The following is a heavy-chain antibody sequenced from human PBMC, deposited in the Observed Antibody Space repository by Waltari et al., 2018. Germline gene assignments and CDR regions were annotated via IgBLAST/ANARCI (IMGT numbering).Heavy chain of an antibody. CDR3: AKNANANYINWFDP. D-gene: IGHD1-7*01. J-gene: IGHJ5*02. Sequence: EVQLLESGGGLVQPGGSLRLSCEASGFTFSNYAMSWVRQAPGKVVGGVSGITFSGDNTYYADSVKGRFTISRDNSKNTLSLQMNSLRDDDTAVYSCAKNANANYINWFDPWGQGTLVTVSS. CDR2: ITFSGDNT. V-gene: IGHV3-23*01. CDR1: GFTFSNYA.